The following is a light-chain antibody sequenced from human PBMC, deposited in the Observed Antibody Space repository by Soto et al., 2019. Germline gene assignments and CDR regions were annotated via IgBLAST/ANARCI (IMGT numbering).Light chain of an antibody. CDR1: SSNIGSNT. Sequence: QSVLTQPPSASGTPGQRVTISCSGSSSNIGSNTVNWYQQLPGTAPKLLIYSNNQRPSGVPDRFSGSKSGTSASLAISGLQSEDEADYYCAAWDDSLNASYVFGTVTKVTVL. CDR3: AAWDDSLNASYV. J-gene: IGLJ1*01. CDR2: SNN. V-gene: IGLV1-44*01.